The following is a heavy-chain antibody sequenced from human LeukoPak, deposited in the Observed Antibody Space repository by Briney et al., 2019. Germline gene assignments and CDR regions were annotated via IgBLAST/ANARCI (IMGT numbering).Heavy chain of an antibody. CDR2: INHSGST. CDR3: ARANVDTAMAVDY. CDR1: GESFSGYY. V-gene: IGHV4-34*01. Sequence: SETLSPTCAVYGESFSGYYWSWIRQPPGKGLEWIGEINHSGSTDYSPSRKSRVTISVDTSKNQFSLKLSSVTSADTAVYYCARANVDTAMAVDYWGQGTLVHGSS. D-gene: IGHD5-18*01. J-gene: IGHJ4*02.